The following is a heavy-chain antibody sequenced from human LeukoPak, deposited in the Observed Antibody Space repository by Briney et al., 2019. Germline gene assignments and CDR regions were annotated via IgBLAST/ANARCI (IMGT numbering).Heavy chain of an antibody. CDR2: IYYTGST. Sequence: SETPSLTCTVSGGSISGHYWSWIRQPPGKGLEWIGYIYYTGSTNYNPSLESRVTISVDTSKNQFSLKLNSVTAADTAVYYCARGGSDYRNYQNWFDPWGQGTLVTVSS. V-gene: IGHV4-59*11. CDR3: ARGGSDYRNYQNWFDP. D-gene: IGHD4-11*01. CDR1: GGSISGHY. J-gene: IGHJ5*02.